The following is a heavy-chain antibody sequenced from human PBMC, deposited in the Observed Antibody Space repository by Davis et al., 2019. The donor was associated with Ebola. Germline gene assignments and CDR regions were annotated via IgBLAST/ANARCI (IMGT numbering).Heavy chain of an antibody. Sequence: GESLKISCRGSGYSFRNYWIGWVRQMPGKGLEWVGIIYPDDFDTRYSPSFQGQITISADKSVTTAYLQWSSLKASDSAMYFCARGGMGPGYSDSFFHWGQGTLITVSS. D-gene: IGHD5-12*01. CDR1: GYSFRNYW. V-gene: IGHV5-51*01. CDR3: ARGGMGPGYSDSFFH. CDR2: IYPDDFDT. J-gene: IGHJ4*02.